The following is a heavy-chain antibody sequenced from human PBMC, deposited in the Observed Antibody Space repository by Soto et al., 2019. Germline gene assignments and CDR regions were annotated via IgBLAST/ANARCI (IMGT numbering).Heavy chain of an antibody. V-gene: IGHV4-30-4*01. CDR1: GGPISSGDYY. CDR2: IYYSGST. J-gene: IGHJ5*02. CDR3: ARAEVTIFGVAPGMSNNWFDP. Sequence: SETLSLTCTVSGGPISSGDYYWSWIRQPPGKGLEWIGYIYYSGSTYYNPSLKSRVTISVDTSKNQFSLKLSSVTAADTAVYYCARAEVTIFGVAPGMSNNWFDPWGQGTLVTVSS. D-gene: IGHD3-3*01.